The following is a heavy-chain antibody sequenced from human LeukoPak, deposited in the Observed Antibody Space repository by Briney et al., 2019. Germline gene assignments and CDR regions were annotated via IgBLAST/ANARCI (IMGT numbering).Heavy chain of an antibody. V-gene: IGHV3-11*04. J-gene: IGHJ4*02. CDR1: GFTFSDYC. CDR3: ARDLGVTDTTSYFDY. D-gene: IGHD1-7*01. CDR2: ISSSSTNI. Sequence: GGSLRLSCTASGFTFSDYCMSWIRQAPGKGLEWVAYISSSSTNIKYADSVKGRFTISRDNGKNSLYLQMNSLRAEDTAVYYCARDLGVTDTTSYFDYWGQGTLVTVSS.